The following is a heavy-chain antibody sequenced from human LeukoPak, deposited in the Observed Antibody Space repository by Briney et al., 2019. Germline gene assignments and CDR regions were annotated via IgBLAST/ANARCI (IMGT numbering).Heavy chain of an antibody. CDR3: ASCSSTNCY. J-gene: IGHJ4*02. Sequence: GGSLRLSCAASGFTFSSFSMNWVRQAPGKGLEWVSFITGSSSTIYYAGSVKGRFTISRDNAKNSLYLQMNSLRAEDTAVYYCASCSSTNCYWGQGTLVTVSS. D-gene: IGHD2-2*01. CDR1: GFTFSSFS. V-gene: IGHV3-48*01. CDR2: ITGSSSTI.